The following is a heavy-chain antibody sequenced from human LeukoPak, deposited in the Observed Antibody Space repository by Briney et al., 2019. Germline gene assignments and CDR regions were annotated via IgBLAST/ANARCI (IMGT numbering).Heavy chain of an antibody. Sequence: SVKVSCKASGGTFSSYAISWVRQAPGQGLEWMGGITPIFGTANYAQKFQGRVTITADESTSTAYMELSSLRSEDTAVYYCARDLGNPDAFDIWGQGTMVTVSS. CDR2: ITPIFGTA. CDR3: ARDLGNPDAFDI. CDR1: GGTFSSYA. V-gene: IGHV1-69*13. J-gene: IGHJ3*02. D-gene: IGHD1-14*01.